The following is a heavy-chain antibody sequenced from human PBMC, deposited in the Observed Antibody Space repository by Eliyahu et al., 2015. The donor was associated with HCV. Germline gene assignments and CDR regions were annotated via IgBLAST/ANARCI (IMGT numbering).Heavy chain of an antibody. V-gene: IGHV4-39*01. CDR1: GGSISSSSYY. CDR2: IYYSGST. J-gene: IGHJ4*02. CDR3: ARKKAGAGYGDFDY. D-gene: IGHD6-13*01. Sequence: QLQLQESGPGLVKPSETLSLTCTVSGGSISSSSYYWGWIRQPPGKGLEWIGSIYYSGSTYYNPSLKSRVTISLDTSKNQFSLKLSSVTAADTAVYYCARKKAGAGYGDFDYWGQGTLVTVSS.